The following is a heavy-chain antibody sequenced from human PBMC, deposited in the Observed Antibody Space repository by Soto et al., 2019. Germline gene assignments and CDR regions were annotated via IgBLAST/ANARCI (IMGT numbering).Heavy chain of an antibody. Sequence: LSLTCTVSGGSISSGDYYWSWIRQPPGKGLEWIGYIYYSGSTYYNPSLKSRVTISVDTSKNQFSLKLSSVTAADTAVYYCARGYSSSSEWFDPWGQGTLVTVSS. CDR3: ARGYSSSSEWFDP. V-gene: IGHV4-30-4*01. CDR2: IYYSGST. D-gene: IGHD6-6*01. CDR1: GGSISSGDYY. J-gene: IGHJ5*02.